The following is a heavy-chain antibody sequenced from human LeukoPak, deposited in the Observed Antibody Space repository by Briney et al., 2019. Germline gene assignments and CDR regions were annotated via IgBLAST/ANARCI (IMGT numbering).Heavy chain of an antibody. J-gene: IGHJ6*02. CDR1: GYTFTSYG. Sequence: ASVKVSCKASGYTFTSYGISWVRQAPGQGLEWMGWISAYNGNTNYAQKLQGRVTMTTDTSTSTAYMELRSLRSDDTPVYYCAREEITIFGNGMDVWGQGTTVTVSS. CDR3: AREEITIFGNGMDV. D-gene: IGHD3-3*01. CDR2: ISAYNGNT. V-gene: IGHV1-18*01.